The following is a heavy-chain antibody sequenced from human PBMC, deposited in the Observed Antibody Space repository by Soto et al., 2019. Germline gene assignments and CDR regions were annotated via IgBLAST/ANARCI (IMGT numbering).Heavy chain of an antibody. J-gene: IGHJ5*02. V-gene: IGHV3-23*01. CDR1: GFSFSTYG. D-gene: IGHD6-25*01. Sequence: EMQLLESGGGLVQPGGSLRLSCVVSGFSFSTYGVTWVRQAPGKGLEWVCGVSGGSGVTHYTDTVKGRFTISGDDSKNTVYLQMHSLRGEDTAVYYCTRCNGYGDLWGQGTLVTVSS. CDR2: VSGGSGVT. CDR3: TRCNGYGDL.